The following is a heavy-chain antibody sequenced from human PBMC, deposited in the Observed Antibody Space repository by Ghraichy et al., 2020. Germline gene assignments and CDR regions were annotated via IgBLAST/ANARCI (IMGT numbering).Heavy chain of an antibody. Sequence: LSLTCAASGFTFSSYGMHWVRQAPGKGLEWVAVISYDGSNKYYADSVKGRFTISRDNSKNTLYLQMNSLRAEDTAVYYCAKASVSGRRVVILSHLDYWGQGTLVTVSS. V-gene: IGHV3-30*18. J-gene: IGHJ4*02. CDR3: AKASVSGRRVVILSHLDY. CDR1: GFTFSSYG. CDR2: ISYDGSNK. D-gene: IGHD3-3*01.